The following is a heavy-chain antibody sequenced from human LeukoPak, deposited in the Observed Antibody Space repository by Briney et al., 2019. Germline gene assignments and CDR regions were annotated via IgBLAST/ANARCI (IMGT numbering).Heavy chain of an antibody. D-gene: IGHD6-13*01. V-gene: IGHV3-21*01. CDR2: ISSSSSYI. Sequence: PGGSLRLSCAASGFTFSSYSMTWVRQAPGKGLEWVSSISSSSSYIYYADSVKGRFTISRDNAKNSLYLQMNSLRAEDTAVYYCARDAKAAAGTGNFDYWGQGTLVTVSS. CDR1: GFTFSSYS. CDR3: ARDAKAAAGTGNFDY. J-gene: IGHJ4*02.